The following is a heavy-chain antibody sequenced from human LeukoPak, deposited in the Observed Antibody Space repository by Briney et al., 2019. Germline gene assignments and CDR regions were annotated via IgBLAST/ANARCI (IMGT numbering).Heavy chain of an antibody. CDR1: GYTFTSYA. Sequence: AASVKVSCKASGYTFTSYAMHWVRQAPGQRLEWMGWINAGNGNTKYSQKFQGRVTITRDTSANTAYMELSSLRSEDTAVYYCARMGSSWGWYNWFDPWGQGTLVTVSS. J-gene: IGHJ5*02. CDR3: ARMGSSWGWYNWFDP. D-gene: IGHD6-13*01. V-gene: IGHV1-3*01. CDR2: INAGNGNT.